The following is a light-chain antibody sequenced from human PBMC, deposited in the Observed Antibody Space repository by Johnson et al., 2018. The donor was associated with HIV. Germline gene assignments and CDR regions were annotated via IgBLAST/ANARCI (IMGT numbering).Light chain of an antibody. V-gene: IGLV1-51*01. CDR3: GTWDSSLSASYV. J-gene: IGLJ1*01. Sequence: QSVLTQPPSVSAAPGQKVTISCSGSSSNIGNNYVSWYQQLQGTAPKLLIYDNNKRPSGIPDRFSGSKSGTSATLGITGLQTGDEADYYCGTWDSSLSASYVFGTGTKFTVL. CDR2: DNN. CDR1: SSNIGNNY.